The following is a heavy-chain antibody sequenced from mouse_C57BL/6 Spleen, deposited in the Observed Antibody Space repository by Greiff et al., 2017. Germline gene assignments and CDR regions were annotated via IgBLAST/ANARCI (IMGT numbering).Heavy chain of an antibody. CDR2: IWWDDDK. D-gene: IGHD2-10*01. J-gene: IGHJ1*03. CDR3: ARSYYGNYYWYFDV. Sequence: QVTLQVSGPGILQPSQTLSLTCSFSGFSLSTFGMGVGWIRQPSGKGLEWLAHIWWDDDKYYNPALKSRLTNSKDTSKNQVFLKIANVDTADTATYYCARSYYGNYYWYFDVWGTGTTVTVSS. V-gene: IGHV8-8*01. CDR1: GFSLSTFGMG.